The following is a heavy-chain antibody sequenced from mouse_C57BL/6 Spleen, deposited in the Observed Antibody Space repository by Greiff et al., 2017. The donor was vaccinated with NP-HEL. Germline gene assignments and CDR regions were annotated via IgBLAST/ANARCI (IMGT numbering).Heavy chain of an antibody. D-gene: IGHD2-4*01. CDR1: GYAFSSSW. V-gene: IGHV1-82*01. J-gene: IGHJ3*01. CDR3: AKEEAYYDYDEAWFAY. Sequence: QVQLQQSGPELVKPGASVKISCKASGYAFSSSWMNWVKQRPGKGLEWIGRIYPGDGDTNYNGKFKGKATLTADKSSSTAYMQLSSLTSEDSAVYFCAKEEAYYDYDEAWFAYWGQGTLVTVSA. CDR2: IYPGDGDT.